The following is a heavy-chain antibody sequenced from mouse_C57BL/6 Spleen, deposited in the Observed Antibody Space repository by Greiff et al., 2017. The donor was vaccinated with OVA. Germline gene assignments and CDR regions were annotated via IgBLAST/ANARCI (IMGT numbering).Heavy chain of an antibody. CDR1: GFTFSDAW. D-gene: IGHD2-4*01. J-gene: IGHJ1*03. Sequence: EVMLVESGGGLVLPGGSMKLSCAASGFTFSDAWMDWVRQSPEKGLEWVAEIRNKANNHATYYAESVKGRFTISRDDSKSSVYLQMNSLRAEDTGIYYCTRGDYDWYFDVWGTGTTVTVSS. V-gene: IGHV6-6*01. CDR3: TRGDYDWYFDV. CDR2: IRNKANNHAT.